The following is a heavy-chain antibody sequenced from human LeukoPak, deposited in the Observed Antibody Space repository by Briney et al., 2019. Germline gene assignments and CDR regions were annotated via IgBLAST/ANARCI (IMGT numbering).Heavy chain of an antibody. CDR1: GFTFSSYW. Sequence: GGSLRLSCAASGFTFSSYWMSWVRQAPGKGLEWVANIKQDGSEKYVDSVKGRFTISRDNAKNSLYLQMNSLRAEDTAVYYCARGNGSWGYFQHWGQGTLVTVSS. CDR3: ARGNGSWGYFQH. CDR2: IKQDGSEK. D-gene: IGHD6-13*01. V-gene: IGHV3-7*04. J-gene: IGHJ1*01.